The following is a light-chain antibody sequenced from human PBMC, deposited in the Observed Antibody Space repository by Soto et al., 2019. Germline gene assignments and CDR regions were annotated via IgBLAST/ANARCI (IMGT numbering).Light chain of an antibody. CDR1: QSISSW. CDR2: DAS. Sequence: DIQMTQSPSTLSASVGDRVTITCRASQSISSWLAWYQQKPGKAPKLLIYDASSLESEVPSRFSGSGSGTEFTLTISSLQPDDFATYYCQQSYSTPPTFGGGTKLDIK. V-gene: IGKV1-5*01. CDR3: QQSYSTPPT. J-gene: IGKJ4*01.